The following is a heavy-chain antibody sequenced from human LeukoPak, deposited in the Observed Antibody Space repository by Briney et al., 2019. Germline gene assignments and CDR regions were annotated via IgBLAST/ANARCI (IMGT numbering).Heavy chain of an antibody. Sequence: SETLSLTCTASGASITSDIFYWNWIRQSPGKGLEWIGAIHSSRRTSYNPSLESRLTISVHPSENKFFLKMTSVTDADTATYYCGKVGVNTNSWGQGTLVTVRS. CDR1: GASITSDIFY. CDR2: IHSSRRT. J-gene: IGHJ4*02. CDR3: GKVGVNTNS. V-gene: IGHV4-30-4*01. D-gene: IGHD2-8*01.